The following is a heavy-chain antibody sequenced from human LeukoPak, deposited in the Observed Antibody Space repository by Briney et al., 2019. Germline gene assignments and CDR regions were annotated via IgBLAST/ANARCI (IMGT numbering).Heavy chain of an antibody. J-gene: IGHJ5*02. Sequence: GRSLRLSCAASGFTFSSYGMHWVRQAPGKGLEWVAVISYGGSNKYYADSVKGRFTISRDNSKNTLYLQMNSLRAEDTAVYYCAKELRGYSYGLRNNWFDPWGQGTLVTVSS. CDR3: AKELRGYSYGLRNNWFDP. D-gene: IGHD5-18*01. CDR2: ISYGGSNK. V-gene: IGHV3-30*18. CDR1: GFTFSSYG.